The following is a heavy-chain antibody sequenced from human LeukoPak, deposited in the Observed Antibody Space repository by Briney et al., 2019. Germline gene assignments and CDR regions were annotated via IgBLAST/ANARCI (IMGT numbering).Heavy chain of an antibody. CDR3: ARDKGLASRVLSGYYYGMDV. CDR1: GGSISSYY. D-gene: IGHD3-10*01. Sequence: SETLSLTCTASGGSISSYYWSWIRQPAGKGLEWIGRIYTSGSTNYNPSLKGRVTMSVDTSKNQFSLKLSSVTAADTAVYYCARDKGLASRVLSGYYYGMDVWGQGTTVTVSS. V-gene: IGHV4-4*07. J-gene: IGHJ6*02. CDR2: IYTSGST.